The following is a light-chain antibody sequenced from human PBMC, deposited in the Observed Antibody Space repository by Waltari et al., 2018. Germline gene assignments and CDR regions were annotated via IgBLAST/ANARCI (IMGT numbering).Light chain of an antibody. CDR3: SSFTTSTTLV. J-gene: IGLJ2*01. Sequence: QSALTQPASVSGSPGQSITISCTGTSNDVGASNYVSWYQQYPGKAPKLIIYDVNKRPSGISDRFSGSKSGNTASLTVSGLQPEDEADYHCSSFTTSTTLVFGGGTKLTVL. V-gene: IGLV2-14*03. CDR2: DVN. CDR1: SNDVGASNY.